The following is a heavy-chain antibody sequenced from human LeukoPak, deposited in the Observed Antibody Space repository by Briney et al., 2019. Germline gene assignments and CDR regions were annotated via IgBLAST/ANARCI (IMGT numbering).Heavy chain of an antibody. CDR3: ARHDDNGWYFFDI. V-gene: IGHV4-59*08. CDR2: IFDSGSP. J-gene: IGHJ4*02. D-gene: IGHD6-19*01. CDR1: GGSIGTYH. Sequence: SETLSLTCTVSGGSIGTYHWSWVRQPPGKGLEWIGYIFDSGSPSYRPALKSRVTISLDTSKNQLSLRLKSATAADTAIYYCARHDDNGWYFFDIWGQGTLVTVSS.